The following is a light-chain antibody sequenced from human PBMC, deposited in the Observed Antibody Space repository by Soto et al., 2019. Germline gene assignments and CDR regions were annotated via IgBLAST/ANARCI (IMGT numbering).Light chain of an antibody. Sequence: DIVMTQSPDSLAVSLGERATINCKSSQSVLYSSNNKNNLAWYQQKPGQPPKLLIYWASTRESGVPDRFSGSGSGTDFSLTSSSLQPEDVAVYYCQQYYSTPETFGQGTKVELK. CDR2: WAS. CDR3: QQYYSTPET. CDR1: QSVLYSSNNKNN. J-gene: IGKJ1*01. V-gene: IGKV4-1*01.